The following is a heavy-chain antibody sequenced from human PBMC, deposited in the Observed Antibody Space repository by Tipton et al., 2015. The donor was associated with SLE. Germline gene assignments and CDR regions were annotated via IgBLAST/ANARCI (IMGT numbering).Heavy chain of an antibody. J-gene: IGHJ4*02. Sequence: GLVKPSETLSLTCAVSGYSISSGYYWGWIRQPPGKGLEWIGSIYHSGSTYYNPSLKSRVTISVDTSKNQFSLKLSSVTAADTAGYYCARVYSSGWCAHWGQGTLVTVSS. CDR2: IYHSGST. V-gene: IGHV4-38-2*01. CDR3: ARVYSSGWCAH. CDR1: GYSISSGYY. D-gene: IGHD6-19*01.